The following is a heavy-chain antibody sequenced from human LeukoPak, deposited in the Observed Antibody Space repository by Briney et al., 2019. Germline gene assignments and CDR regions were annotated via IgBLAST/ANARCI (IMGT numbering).Heavy chain of an antibody. J-gene: IGHJ1*01. CDR1: GGSISRYY. Sequence: PSETLSLTCTLSGGSISRYYWSWLRQPPGKGLEWIGYIYYTGSTNYNPSLKTRVTISLDTSKNQFSLKLSSVTAADTAVYYCARGRYYDFWSGYPRGDCYSAWGQGTLVTVSS. D-gene: IGHD3-3*01. CDR2: IYYTGST. CDR3: ARGRYYDFWSGYPRGDCYSA. V-gene: IGHV4-59*12.